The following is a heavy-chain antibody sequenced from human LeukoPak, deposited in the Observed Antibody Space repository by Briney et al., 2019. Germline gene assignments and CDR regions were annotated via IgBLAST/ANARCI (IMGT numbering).Heavy chain of an antibody. V-gene: IGHV1-2*02. J-gene: IGHJ4*02. CDR3: AKITVVRGGFDY. D-gene: IGHD4-23*01. CDR1: GYTFTGYY. Sequence: ASVEVSCKASGYTFTGYYMHWVRQAPGQRLEWMGWINPNNGGKDYAQKFQGRVTMTRDTSISTAYMGLSRLRSDDTAVYYCAKITVVRGGFDYWGQGTLVTVSS. CDR2: INPNNGGK.